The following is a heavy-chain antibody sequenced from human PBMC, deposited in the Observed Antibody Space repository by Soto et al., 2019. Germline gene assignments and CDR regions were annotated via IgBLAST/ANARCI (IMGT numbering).Heavy chain of an antibody. CDR1: GGSISSYY. CDR2: IYYSGST. V-gene: IGHV4-59*01. J-gene: IGHJ4*02. D-gene: IGHD2-2*02. Sequence: PSETLSLTCTVSGGSISSYYWSWIRQPPGKGLEWIGYIYYSGSTNYNPSLKSRVTISVDTSKNQFSLKLSSVTAADTAVYYCARRYRATFAHWAQGTLVIVSS. CDR3: ARRYRATFAH.